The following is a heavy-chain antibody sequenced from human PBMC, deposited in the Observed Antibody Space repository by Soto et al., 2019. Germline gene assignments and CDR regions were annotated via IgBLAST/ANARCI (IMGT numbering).Heavy chain of an antibody. V-gene: IGHV2-70*04. J-gene: IGHJ4*02. CDR2: IDWHADK. CDR1: GFSLITSGML. CDR3: ARIAGTVNRFDY. D-gene: IGHD4-17*01. Sequence: SGPTLVNPTQTLTLTCTFSGFSLITSGMLVTWIRQPPGKALEWLARIDWHADKFYSPSLKTRLTTSKDTSKNQVVLTMTNMDPVDTATYYCARIAGTVNRFDYWGQGTLVTVSS.